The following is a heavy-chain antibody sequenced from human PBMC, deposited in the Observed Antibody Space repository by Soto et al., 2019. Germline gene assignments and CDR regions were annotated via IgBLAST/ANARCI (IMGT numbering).Heavy chain of an antibody. CDR1: GGSFSGYY. CDR3: ARPGYCSSTSCYHYFDY. CDR2: INHSGST. J-gene: IGHJ4*02. D-gene: IGHD2-2*01. V-gene: IGHV4-34*01. Sequence: QVQLQQWGAGLLKPSETLSLTCAVYGGSFSGYYWSWIRQPPGKGLEWIGEINHSGSTNYNPSLKSRVTISVDTSKNQLSLKLSSVTAADTAVYYCARPGYCSSTSCYHYFDYWGQGTLVTVSS.